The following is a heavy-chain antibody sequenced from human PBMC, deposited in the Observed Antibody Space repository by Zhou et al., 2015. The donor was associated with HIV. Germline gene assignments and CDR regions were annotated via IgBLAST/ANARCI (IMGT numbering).Heavy chain of an antibody. J-gene: IGHJ3*02. Sequence: QVQLVQSGAEVKKPGSSVRVSCKASGGTFSSYGISWVRKAPGQGLEWMGGIIPVLGTTHYAQSFQGRVTLTGNTSMRTVYMYLSGLRSEDTAVYYCARRGTQLWSDSFDIWGQGTMVTVSS. CDR1: GGTFSSYG. CDR2: IIPVLGTT. CDR3: ARRGTQLWSDSFDI. D-gene: IGHD5-18*01. V-gene: IGHV1-69*06.